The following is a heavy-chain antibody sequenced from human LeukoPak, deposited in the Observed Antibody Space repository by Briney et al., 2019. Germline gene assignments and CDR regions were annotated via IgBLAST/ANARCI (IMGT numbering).Heavy chain of an antibody. J-gene: IGHJ3*02. CDR2: ISSSGGYI. D-gene: IGHD3-22*01. V-gene: IGHV3-21*01. CDR1: GFTFSTYS. Sequence: GGSLRLSCAASGFTFSTYSMNWVRQAPGKGLEWVSSISSSGGYIFDADSVKGRFTISRDNAKNSLYLQMNSLRAEDTAVYYCARDSSAYYTFDIWGQGTMVTVSS. CDR3: ARDSSAYYTFDI.